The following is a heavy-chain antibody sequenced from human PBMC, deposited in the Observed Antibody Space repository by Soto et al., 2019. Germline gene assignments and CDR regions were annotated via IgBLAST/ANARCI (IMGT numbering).Heavy chain of an antibody. V-gene: IGHV3-30*03. D-gene: IGHD6-6*01. CDR2: ISIRGGDE. J-gene: IGHJ4*02. CDR3: ARGTIVARQHLDY. CDR1: GFTFSSYA. Sequence: QVQLVESGGGGVQPGKALRLSCAASGFTFSSYAMHWALQAPGKGLEWVTVISIRGGDEYYAESVRGRFTISRDDSKNTLYLQMDSLRVEDTAVYYCARGTIVARQHLDYWGQGTLVTVSS.